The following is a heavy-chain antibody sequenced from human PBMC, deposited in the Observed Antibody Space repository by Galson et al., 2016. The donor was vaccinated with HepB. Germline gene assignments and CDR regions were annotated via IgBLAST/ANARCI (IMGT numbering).Heavy chain of an antibody. CDR1: GFMFSTYW. Sequence: SLRLSCAASGFMFSTYWMQWVRQAPGEGLVWVSLIDPDGTTIDYADSVRGRFSISRDNAKNAMSLQMNSLRVEDMGVYYCARDSGTYPGYYDFWGQGTLVTVSS. CDR3: ARDSGTYPGYYDF. CDR2: IDPDGTTI. D-gene: IGHD1-26*01. V-gene: IGHV3-74*01. J-gene: IGHJ4*02.